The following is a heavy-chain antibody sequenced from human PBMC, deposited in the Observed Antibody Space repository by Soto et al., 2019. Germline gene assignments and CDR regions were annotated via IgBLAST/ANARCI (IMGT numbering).Heavy chain of an antibody. V-gene: IGHV3-30-3*01. CDR1: GFTFSSYA. CDR2: ISYDGSNK. D-gene: IGHD3-22*01. Sequence: QVQLVESGGGVVQPGRSLRLSCAASGFTFSSYAMHWVRQAPGKGLEWVAVISYDGSNKYYADSVKGRFTISRDNSKNSLYLQMNSLRDEDTAVYYCAREDDSSGYYPDYCGQGTLVTVSS. CDR3: AREDDSSGYYPDY. J-gene: IGHJ4*02.